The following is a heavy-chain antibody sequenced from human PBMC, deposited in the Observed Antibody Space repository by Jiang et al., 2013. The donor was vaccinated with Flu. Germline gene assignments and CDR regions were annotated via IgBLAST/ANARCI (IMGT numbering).Heavy chain of an antibody. D-gene: IGHD3-16*02. J-gene: IGHJ5*02. CDR3: ARSYTANWFDP. CDR2: IYPGDSDT. CDR1: GYTFADYW. Sequence: GAEVKKPGESLKISCRGSGYTFADYWIGWVRQTPGKGLEWMGIIYPGDSDTRYSPSFQGQVTISADKSIGTAYLQWSSLKASDTAMYYCARSYTANWFDPWGQGTLVTVSS. V-gene: IGHV5-51*01.